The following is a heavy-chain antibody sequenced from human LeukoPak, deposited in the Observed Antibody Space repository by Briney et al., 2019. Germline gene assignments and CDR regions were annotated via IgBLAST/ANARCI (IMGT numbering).Heavy chain of an antibody. D-gene: IGHD3-16*02. CDR3: ARGDYVWGSYRPFGY. J-gene: IGHJ4*02. V-gene: IGHV3-74*01. CDR1: GFTFSSYW. CDR2: INSDGSST. Sequence: GGSLRLSCAASGFTFSSYWMHWVRQAPGKGLVWVSRINSDGSSTSYADSVKGRFTISRDNAKNTLYLQMNSLRAEDTAVYYCARGDYVWGSYRPFGYWGQGTLVTVSS.